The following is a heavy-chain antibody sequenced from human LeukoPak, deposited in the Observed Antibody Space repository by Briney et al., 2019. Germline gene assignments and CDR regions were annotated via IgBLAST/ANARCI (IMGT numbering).Heavy chain of an antibody. CDR3: AKDRSGSGSYYPDY. D-gene: IGHD3-10*01. CDR2: INGGGGYT. V-gene: IGHV3-23*01. J-gene: IGHJ4*02. CDR1: GFTFSSYA. Sequence: GGSLRLSCVTSGFTFSSYAMSWVRQAPGKGLEWVSAINGGGGYTYYADSVKGRFTVSRDNSKNTLYLQMNSLRAEDTAVYYCAKDRSGSGSYYPDYWGQGTLVTVSS.